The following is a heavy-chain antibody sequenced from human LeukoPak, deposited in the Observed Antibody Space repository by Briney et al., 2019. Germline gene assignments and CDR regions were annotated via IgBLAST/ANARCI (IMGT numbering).Heavy chain of an antibody. D-gene: IGHD3-10*01. CDR1: GFTFSSYE. V-gene: IGHV3-48*03. Sequence: GGSLRLSCAASGFTFSSYEINWVRQAPGKGLEWVSYISSSGSTIKYADSVKGRFTISRGNAKNSLYLQMNSLRAEDTAVYYCARDPLWFGELSEWAVDYWGQGTLVTVSS. CDR3: ARDPLWFGELSEWAVDY. J-gene: IGHJ4*02. CDR2: ISSSGSTI.